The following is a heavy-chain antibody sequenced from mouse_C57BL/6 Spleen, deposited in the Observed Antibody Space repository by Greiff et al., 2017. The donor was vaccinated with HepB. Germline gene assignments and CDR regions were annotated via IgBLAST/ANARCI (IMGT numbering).Heavy chain of an antibody. Sequence: QVQLQQPGAELVRPGSSVKLSCKASGYTFTSYWMHWVKQRPIQGLEWIGNIDPSDSETHYNQKFKDKATLTVDKSSSTAYMQLSSLTSEDSAVYHCARSGTAQATGFDYWGQGTTLTVSS. CDR3: ARSGTAQATGFDY. J-gene: IGHJ2*01. CDR2: IDPSDSET. CDR1: GYTFTSYW. V-gene: IGHV1-52*01. D-gene: IGHD3-2*02.